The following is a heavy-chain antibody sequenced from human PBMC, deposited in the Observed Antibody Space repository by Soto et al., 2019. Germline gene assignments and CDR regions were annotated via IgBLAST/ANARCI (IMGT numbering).Heavy chain of an antibody. D-gene: IGHD3-16*01. J-gene: IGHJ3*02. Sequence: ASVKVSCKASGYTFTSYDINWVRQATGQGLEWMGWMNPNSGNTGYAQKFQGRVTMTRNTSISTAYMEPSSLRSEDTVVYYRARDDMITFGGVARDGTTEDDAFDIWGQGTMVTVSS. CDR3: ARDDMITFGGVARDGTTEDDAFDI. V-gene: IGHV1-8*01. CDR2: MNPNSGNT. CDR1: GYTFTSYD.